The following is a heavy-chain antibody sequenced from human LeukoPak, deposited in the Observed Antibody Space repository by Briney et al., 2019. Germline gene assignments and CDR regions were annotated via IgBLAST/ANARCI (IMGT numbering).Heavy chain of an antibody. J-gene: IGHJ5*02. D-gene: IGHD1-1*01. CDR2: IYYSGST. CDR1: GGSISNYY. Sequence: SETLSLTCTVSGGSISNYYWSWIRQSPVKGLEWIGFIYYSGSTNYSPSLKSRVTISVDTSKNQFSLKLSSVTAADTAVYYCARARRWNAAVEGWWFDPWGQGTLVTVSS. CDR3: ARARRWNAAVEGWWFDP. V-gene: IGHV4-59*01.